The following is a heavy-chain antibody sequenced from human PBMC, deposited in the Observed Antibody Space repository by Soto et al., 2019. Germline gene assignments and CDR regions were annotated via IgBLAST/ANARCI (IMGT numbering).Heavy chain of an antibody. J-gene: IGHJ4*02. D-gene: IGHD2-8*01. CDR1: GITFRSYA. Sequence: PGGSLRLSCAVSGITFRSYAMNWVRQAPGKGLEWVSNISGSGGTIYYADSVKGRFTISRDNSNNTLYLLMNSLRAEDTAVYYCAKDLIARRYFDYWGRGTLVTVSS. CDR2: ISGSGGTI. CDR3: AKDLIARRYFDY. V-gene: IGHV3-23*01.